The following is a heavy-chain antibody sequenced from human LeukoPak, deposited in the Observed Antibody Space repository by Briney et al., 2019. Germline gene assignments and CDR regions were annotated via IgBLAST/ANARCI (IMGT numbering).Heavy chain of an antibody. CDR2: ISGSGGST. J-gene: IGHJ5*02. CDR3: AKSPYSGSYYGVRYNWFDP. CDR1: GFTFSSYA. V-gene: IGHV3-23*01. Sequence: GGSLRLSCAASGFTFSSYAMSWVRQAPGKGLEWVSAISGSGGSTYYADSVKGRFTISRDNSKNTLYLQMNSLRAEDTAVYYYAKSPYSGSYYGVRYNWFDPWGQGTLVTVSS. D-gene: IGHD1-26*01.